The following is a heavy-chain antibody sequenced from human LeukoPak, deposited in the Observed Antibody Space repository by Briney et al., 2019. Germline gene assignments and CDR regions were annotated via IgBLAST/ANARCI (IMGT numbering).Heavy chain of an antibody. V-gene: IGHV3-48*03. Sequence: GGSLRLSCAASGFTFSNYEMNWVRQAPGKGLEWISYISSSGTNIYYADSVEGRFTSSRDNAQNSLYLQMTSLRVEDMAIYYCVRGGFFRYSGTSGDYRGQGSQVTVSS. D-gene: IGHD1-26*01. CDR3: VRGGFFRYSGTSGDY. CDR2: ISSSGTNI. J-gene: IGHJ4*02. CDR1: GFTFSNYE.